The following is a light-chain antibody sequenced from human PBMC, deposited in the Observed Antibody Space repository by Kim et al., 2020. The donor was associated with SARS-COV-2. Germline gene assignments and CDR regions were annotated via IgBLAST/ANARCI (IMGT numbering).Light chain of an antibody. CDR2: HVS. CDR3: MQYTHWRLT. J-gene: IGKJ4*01. CDR1: PSLGYSEGHTD. Sequence: PACISCRSRPSLGYSEGHTDLDLSQQRPGQPPRRLIYHVSTRGSGVPDRFRGSGSGTDFTLKMSMVEAEDVGVFYSMQYTHWRLTFGGGAKVDI. V-gene: IGKV2-30*01.